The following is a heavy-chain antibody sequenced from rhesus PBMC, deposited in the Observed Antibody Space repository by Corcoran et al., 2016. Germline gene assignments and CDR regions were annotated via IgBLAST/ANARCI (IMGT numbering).Heavy chain of an antibody. Sequence: QVQLPDSRPGLGKPSETLSLHCAVPGGAIPMHYRLCTRPALGQGRVGFGRLYGSGGSTDYNPSLKSRVTISTDTSKNQFSLKLSSVTAADTAVYYCARVGGSGYYTGFNFDYWGQGVLVTVSS. CDR3: ARVGGSGYYTGFNFDY. V-gene: IGHV4-160*01. CDR2: LYGSGGST. J-gene: IGHJ4*01. D-gene: IGHD3-28*01. CDR1: GGAIPMHY.